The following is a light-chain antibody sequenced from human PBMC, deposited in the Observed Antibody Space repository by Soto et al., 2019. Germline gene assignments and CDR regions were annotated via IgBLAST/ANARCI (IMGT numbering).Light chain of an antibody. CDR2: SSN. CDR1: NSNIGTNT. J-gene: IGLJ3*02. CDR3: AGWDGSLNVVL. V-gene: IGLV1-44*01. Sequence: VVFSKTRSNSNIGTNTVNWYQQFPRSAPQLLMYSSNQRPSGVPDRFSGSKSGTSASLAISGLQSEDEDDYYCAGWDGSLNVVLFGGGTKVTVL.